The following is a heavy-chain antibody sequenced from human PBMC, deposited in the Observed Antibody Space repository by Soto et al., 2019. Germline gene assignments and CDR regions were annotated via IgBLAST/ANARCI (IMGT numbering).Heavy chain of an antibody. CDR3: ARDRNKLWKNDAFDI. D-gene: IGHD3-3*01. V-gene: IGHV4-59*01. Sequence: QVQLHESGPGLVKPSETLSLTCSVSGGSMNSYYWSWIRQSPGKGLEWLGYIYYSGDTTYNPSLQSRISISVDTTKNHFSLRLTSVTAADTAVYYCARDRNKLWKNDAFDIWGQGTMVTVSS. CDR1: GGSMNSYY. CDR2: IYYSGDT. J-gene: IGHJ3*02.